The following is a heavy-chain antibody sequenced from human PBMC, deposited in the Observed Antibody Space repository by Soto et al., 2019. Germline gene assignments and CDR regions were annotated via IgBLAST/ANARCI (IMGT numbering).Heavy chain of an antibody. V-gene: IGHV3-23*01. CDR2: ISGSGGST. Sequence: EVQLLESGGGLVQPGGSLRLSCAASGFTFSSYAMSWVRQAPGKGLEWVSAISGSGGSTYYADSVKGRFTISRDNSKNTLYLQMNSLRAEDTAVYYCAKDLYDSSGYYSTLGVDYGGQGTLVTVSS. CDR1: GFTFSSYA. D-gene: IGHD3-22*01. CDR3: AKDLYDSSGYYSTLGVDY. J-gene: IGHJ4*02.